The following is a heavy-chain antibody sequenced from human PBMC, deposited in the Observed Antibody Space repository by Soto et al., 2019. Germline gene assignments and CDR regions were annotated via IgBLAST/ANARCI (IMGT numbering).Heavy chain of an antibody. CDR2: IYYSGST. Sequence: SETLSLTCTVSGGSISSYYWSWIRQPPGKGLEWIGYIYYSGSTNYNPSLKSRVTISVDTSKNQFSLKLSSVTAADTAVYYCARHREGAAAGTGRGWFDPWGQGTLVTVSS. D-gene: IGHD6-13*01. V-gene: IGHV4-59*08. CDR1: GGSISSYY. CDR3: ARHREGAAAGTGRGWFDP. J-gene: IGHJ5*02.